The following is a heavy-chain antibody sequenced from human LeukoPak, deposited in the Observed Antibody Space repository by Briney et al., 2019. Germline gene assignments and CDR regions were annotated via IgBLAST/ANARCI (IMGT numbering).Heavy chain of an antibody. V-gene: IGHV4-34*09. D-gene: IGHD3-3*01. Sequence: SETLSFTCAVYGGSFSGYYWSWIRQPPGKGLEWIGCIYYSGSTYYNPSLKSRVTISVDTSKNQFSLKLSSVTAADTAVYYCARDGTTYYDFWSGPQAVTRAYGMDVWGQGTTVTVSS. CDR2: IYYSGST. J-gene: IGHJ6*02. CDR1: GGSFSGYY. CDR3: ARDGTTYYDFWSGPQAVTRAYGMDV.